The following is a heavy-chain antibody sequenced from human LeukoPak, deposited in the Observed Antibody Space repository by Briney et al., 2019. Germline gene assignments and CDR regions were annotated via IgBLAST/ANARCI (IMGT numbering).Heavy chain of an antibody. V-gene: IGHV1-8*01. CDR2: MNPNRGDT. CDR1: GYTFTSYD. D-gene: IGHD6-13*01. Sequence: ASVKVSCKASGYTFTSYDIHWVRQATGQGLEWMGRMNPNRGDTDYAQKFQGRVTMTRDTSISTAYMELSSLRSEDTALYYCARLNFQLGYYYYYYMDVWGKGTTVTVSS. CDR3: ARLNFQLGYYYYYYMDV. J-gene: IGHJ6*03.